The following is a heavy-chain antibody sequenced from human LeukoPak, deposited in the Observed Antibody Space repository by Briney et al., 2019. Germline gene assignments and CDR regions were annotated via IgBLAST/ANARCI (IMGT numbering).Heavy chain of an antibody. D-gene: IGHD6-13*01. Sequence: PSQTLSLICTVSGGSFTRGGYYWSWIRQHPGKGLEWIGNIYNSGSTYYNPSLKSRVSISVDTSKDQFSLQLNSVTPEDTAVYYCARADSSSWYYFDYWGQGTLVTVSS. CDR1: GGSFTRGGYY. CDR3: ARADSSSWYYFDY. V-gene: IGHV4-31*03. CDR2: IYNSGST. J-gene: IGHJ4*02.